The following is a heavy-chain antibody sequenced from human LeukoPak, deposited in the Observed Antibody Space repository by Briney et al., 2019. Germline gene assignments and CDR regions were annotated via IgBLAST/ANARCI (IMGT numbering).Heavy chain of an antibody. CDR1: GYTFTNYF. J-gene: IGHJ6*02. D-gene: IGHD3-3*01. CDR2: INPSGGST. Sequence: ASVKVSCKASGYTFTNYFMHWVRLAPGQGLVWVGIINPSGGSTNYAQKFQGRVTMTSDTSKSTVYMELRSLRSEDTAVYYCARAQKTYYDFWSGYYSTYYGMDVWGQGTTVTVSS. CDR3: ARAQKTYYDFWSGYYSTYYGMDV. V-gene: IGHV1-46*01.